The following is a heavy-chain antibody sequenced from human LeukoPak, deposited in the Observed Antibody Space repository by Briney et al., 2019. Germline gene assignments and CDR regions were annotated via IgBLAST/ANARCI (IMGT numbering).Heavy chain of an antibody. CDR3: ASATFYYDTSDSPGHFQH. J-gene: IGHJ1*01. Sequence: SETLSLTCSVSGGSITTYYWSWIRQPPGKGLEWIGHIYYSGSTNYNPSLKSRVTISVDTSKKQFFLKLSSVTAADTAVYYCASATFYYDTSDSPGHFQHWGQGTLVTVSS. D-gene: IGHD3-22*01. CDR1: GGSITTYY. V-gene: IGHV4-59*08. CDR2: IYYSGST.